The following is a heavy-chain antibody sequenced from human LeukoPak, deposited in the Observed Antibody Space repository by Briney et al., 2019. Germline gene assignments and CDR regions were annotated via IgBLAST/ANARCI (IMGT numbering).Heavy chain of an antibody. V-gene: IGHV3-23*01. Sequence: GGSLRLSCAASGFNFSSYSMNWVRQAPGKGLEWVSAISGSGGSTYYADSVKGRFTISRDNSKNTLYLQMNGLRAEDTAVYYCAKDLFRGLHDPTFDYWGQGTLVTVSS. CDR2: ISGSGGST. CDR1: GFNFSSYS. J-gene: IGHJ4*02. CDR3: AKDLFRGLHDPTFDY. D-gene: IGHD3-10*01.